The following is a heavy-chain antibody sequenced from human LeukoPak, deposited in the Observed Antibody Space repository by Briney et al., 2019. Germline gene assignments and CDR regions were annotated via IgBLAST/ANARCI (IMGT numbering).Heavy chain of an antibody. Sequence: GGSLRLSCAASGFTFSNWAITWVRQAPGMGLEWVSSISGDGGGTYYADSVKGRFTVSRDNSKNTLYLEINSLRVEDTAVYYCARVGYCSGGSGFFDYWGQGTLVTVSS. V-gene: IGHV3-23*01. CDR2: ISGDGGGT. CDR1: GFTFSNWA. CDR3: ARVGYCSGGSGFFDY. J-gene: IGHJ4*02. D-gene: IGHD2-15*01.